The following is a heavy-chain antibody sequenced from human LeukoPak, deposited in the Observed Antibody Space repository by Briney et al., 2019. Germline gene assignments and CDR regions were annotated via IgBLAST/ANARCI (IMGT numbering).Heavy chain of an antibody. D-gene: IGHD2-15*01. CDR3: ARGSACSGGSCYYYYMDV. CDR2: IIPIFGTA. J-gene: IGHJ6*03. Sequence: GASVKVSCKASGGTFSSYAISWVRQAPGQGLEWMGGIIPIFGTANYAQKFQGRVTITTDESTSTAYMELSSLRSEDTAVYYCARGSACSGGSCYYYYMDVWGKGTTVTVSS. V-gene: IGHV1-69*05. CDR1: GGTFSSYA.